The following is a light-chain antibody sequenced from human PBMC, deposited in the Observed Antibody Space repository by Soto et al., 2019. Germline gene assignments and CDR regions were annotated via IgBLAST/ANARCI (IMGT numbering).Light chain of an antibody. J-gene: IGKJ4*01. CDR1: QSVRNY. CDR3: QQRVNWPPT. CDR2: DAS. Sequence: EIVSTQSPATLSFSPGETDTLSCRASQSVRNYLAWYQQKPGQAPRLLIYDASNRVTGVPARFSAGGSGTDFTLIISNLEPEDFAVYYCQQRVNWPPTFGGGTKVDI. V-gene: IGKV3-11*01.